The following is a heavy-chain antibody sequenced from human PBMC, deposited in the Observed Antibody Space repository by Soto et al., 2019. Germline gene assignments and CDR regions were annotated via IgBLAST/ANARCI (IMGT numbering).Heavy chain of an antibody. Sequence: SETLSLTCTVSGGSISPFYWSWVRQPPGKGLEWIGYLYYSGNTNYNPSLRSRVTISVDASKNQVSLRLTSVTAADTAVYYCARVGGVAARTFDYWGQGTVVTVSS. CDR1: GGSISPFY. J-gene: IGHJ4*02. D-gene: IGHD2-15*01. V-gene: IGHV4-59*01. CDR3: ARVGGVAARTFDY. CDR2: LYYSGNT.